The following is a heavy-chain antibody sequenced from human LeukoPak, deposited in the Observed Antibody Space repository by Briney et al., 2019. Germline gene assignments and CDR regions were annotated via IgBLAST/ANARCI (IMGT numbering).Heavy chain of an antibody. CDR2: ITTSSSYI. J-gene: IGHJ5*02. D-gene: IGHD3-10*01. CDR1: GFTLIRHE. V-gene: IGHV3-21*01. Sequence: GGSLRLSCAASGFTLIRHEMNWVRQTPGKGLEWGSSITTSSSYIYYADSVKGRFTISRDNAKNSLFLQLNSLRAEDTAVYYCATDLVHYYASGAKTWGQGTLVTVSS. CDR3: ATDLVHYYASGAKT.